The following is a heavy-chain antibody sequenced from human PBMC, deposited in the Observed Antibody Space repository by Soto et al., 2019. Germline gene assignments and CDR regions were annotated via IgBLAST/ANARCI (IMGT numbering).Heavy chain of an antibody. J-gene: IGHJ4*01. Sequence: EVQLVESGGGLVKPGESLRLSCAASGFTFSTYHMNWVRLAPGKGLEWISSIGGGGDEIYYADSVRGRFTISRDNAKASLYLQMNRLRVEDTAVYYCANAPTVIFPSKWGQGTLVTVSS. CDR3: ANAPTVIFPSK. D-gene: IGHD2-21*01. CDR2: IGGGGDEI. CDR1: GFTFSTYH. V-gene: IGHV3-21*02.